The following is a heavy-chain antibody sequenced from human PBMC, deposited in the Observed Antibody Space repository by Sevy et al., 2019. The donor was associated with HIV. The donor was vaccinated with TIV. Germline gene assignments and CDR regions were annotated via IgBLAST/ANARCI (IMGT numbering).Heavy chain of an antibody. CDR2: INPSGGST. J-gene: IGHJ5*02. D-gene: IGHD2-2*01. V-gene: IGHV1-46*01. CDR1: GYTFTSYY. Sequence: ASVKVSCKASGYTFTSYYMHWVRQAPGQGLEWMGIINPSGGSTSYAQKFQGRVTMTRDTSTSTVYMELRSLRSEDTAVYSCVVVVPATPNWFDPWGQGTLVTVSS. CDR3: VVVVPATPNWFDP.